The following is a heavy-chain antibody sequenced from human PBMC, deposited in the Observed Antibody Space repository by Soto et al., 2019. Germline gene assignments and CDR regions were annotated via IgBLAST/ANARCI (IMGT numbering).Heavy chain of an antibody. Sequence: GGSLRLSCAASGFTFSSYGMHWVRQAPGKGLEWVAVISYDGSNKYYADSVKGRFTISRDNSKNTLYLQMNSLRAEDTAVYYCAKSAWWPQSGWAYFQHWGQGTLVTVSS. CDR1: GFTFSSYG. CDR3: AKSAWWPQSGWAYFQH. J-gene: IGHJ1*01. D-gene: IGHD6-19*01. V-gene: IGHV3-30*18. CDR2: ISYDGSNK.